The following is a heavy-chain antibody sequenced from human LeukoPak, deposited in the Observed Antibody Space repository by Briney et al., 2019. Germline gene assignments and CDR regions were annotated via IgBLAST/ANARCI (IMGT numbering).Heavy chain of an antibody. V-gene: IGHV1-69*06. Sequence: GASVTVSCKTSGGTFSNYTISWVRQAPGQGLEWMGGIIPIFGTANYAQKFQGRVTITADKSTSTAYMELSSLRSEDTAVYYCGRVPTPFYYYYYMDVWGKGTTVTVSS. J-gene: IGHJ6*03. CDR3: GRVPTPFYYYYYMDV. CDR1: GGTFSNYT. CDR2: IIPIFGTA. D-gene: IGHD2-2*01.